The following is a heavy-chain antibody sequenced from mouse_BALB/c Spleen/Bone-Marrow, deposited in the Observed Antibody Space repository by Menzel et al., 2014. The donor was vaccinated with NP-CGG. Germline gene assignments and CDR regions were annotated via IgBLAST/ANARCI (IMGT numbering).Heavy chain of an antibody. D-gene: IGHD2-14*01. Sequence: QVQLQQSGAELVRPGTSVKVSCKASGYAFXNYLIEWVKQRPGQGLEWIGVINPGSGGTNYNEKFKGKATLTADKSSSTAYMQLSSLTYDDSAVYFCARYRYDGTFAYWGQGTLVTVSA. J-gene: IGHJ3*01. CDR1: GYAFXNYL. CDR2: INPGSGGT. V-gene: IGHV1-54*01. CDR3: ARYRYDGTFAY.